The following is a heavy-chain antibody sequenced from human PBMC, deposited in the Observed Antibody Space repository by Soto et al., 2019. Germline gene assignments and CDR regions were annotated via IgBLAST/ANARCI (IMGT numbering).Heavy chain of an antibody. D-gene: IGHD3-9*01. Sequence: PGGSLRLSCTASGFTFDDYAMHWVRQAPGKGLEWVSGISWNSGSIGYADSVKGRFTISRDTAKNSLYLQMNSLRAEDTALYYCAKDSIYDILTGLFDYWGQGTLVTVSS. J-gene: IGHJ4*02. CDR1: GFTFDDYA. CDR3: AKDSIYDILTGLFDY. V-gene: IGHV3-9*01. CDR2: ISWNSGSI.